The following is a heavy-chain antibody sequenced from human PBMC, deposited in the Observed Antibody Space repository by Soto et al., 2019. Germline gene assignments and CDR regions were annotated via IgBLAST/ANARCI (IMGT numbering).Heavy chain of an antibody. J-gene: IGHJ4*02. CDR1: GFTFRSSG. V-gene: IGHV3-30*03. CDR2: LAYDGSQK. CDR3: AIVRVTDSPLDH. Sequence: QVHLVESGGGVVQPGTSLTLTCTASGFTFRSSGMHWVRQAPGKGLEWLAFLAYDGSQKFYADSVKGRFSISRDNTKNTLYLHMSSLTAEDTAIEYCAIVRVTDSPLDHWGPGTPVTVSS. D-gene: IGHD2-21*02.